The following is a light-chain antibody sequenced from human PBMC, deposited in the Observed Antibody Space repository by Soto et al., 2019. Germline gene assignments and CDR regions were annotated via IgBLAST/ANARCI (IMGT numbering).Light chain of an antibody. CDR2: DAS. CDR1: QSISSW. CDR3: QQYSGT. J-gene: IGKJ1*01. V-gene: IGKV1-5*01. Sequence: DIQMTQSPSTLSASVGDRVTITCRASQSISSWLAWYQQKPGKAPKLLIHDASSLESGVPSRFSGSGSGTEFTLTISSLQPDDFATYYCQQYSGTFGQGTKVDIK.